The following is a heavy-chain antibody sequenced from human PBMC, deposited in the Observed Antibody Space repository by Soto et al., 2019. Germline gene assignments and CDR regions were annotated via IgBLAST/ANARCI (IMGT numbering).Heavy chain of an antibody. CDR2: ISSDGDTI. D-gene: IGHD5-12*01. V-gene: IGHV3-9*01. CDR3: TKGAYDLIYYFGMDV. J-gene: IGHJ6*02. CDR1: GFTFHEYA. Sequence: EVQLIESGGGCVQPGTSLRVSCAASGFTFHEYAMHWVRQAPGKGLEWVSGISSDGDTIAYADSVQGRFTVFRDNAKNSLYLQMNSLRAEDTALYYCTKGAYDLIYYFGMDVWGQGTTVTVSS.